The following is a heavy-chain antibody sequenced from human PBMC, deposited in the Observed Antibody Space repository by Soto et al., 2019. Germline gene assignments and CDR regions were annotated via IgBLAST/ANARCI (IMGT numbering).Heavy chain of an antibody. V-gene: IGHV3-53*01. D-gene: IGHD3-16*02. Sequence: LRLSCAASGFTVSSNYMSWVRQAPGKGLEWVSVIYSGGSTYYADSVKGRFTISRDNSKNTLYLQMNSLRAEDTAVYYCARKRMITFGGVITLNYYGMDVWGQGTTVTVSS. CDR1: GFTVSSNY. J-gene: IGHJ6*02. CDR2: IYSGGST. CDR3: ARKRMITFGGVITLNYYGMDV.